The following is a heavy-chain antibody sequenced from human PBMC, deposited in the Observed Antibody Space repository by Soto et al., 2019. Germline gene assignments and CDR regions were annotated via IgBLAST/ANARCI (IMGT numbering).Heavy chain of an antibody. CDR1: GGSTSSDNY. D-gene: IGHD3-16*01. Sequence: SETLSLTXTVSGGSTSSDNYWSWIRQPPGKGLEWIGHIYYSGNTDYNPSLKSRLAISIDTSKNQFSLKLSSVTAADTAVYFCAREGGEASDGLYYFDSWGQGSLVTVSS. V-gene: IGHV4-30-4*01. CDR2: IYYSGNT. J-gene: IGHJ4*02. CDR3: AREGGEASDGLYYFDS.